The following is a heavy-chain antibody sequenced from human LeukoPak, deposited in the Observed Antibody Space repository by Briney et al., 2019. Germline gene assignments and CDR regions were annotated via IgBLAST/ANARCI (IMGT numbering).Heavy chain of an antibody. CDR1: GFTLSCYV. Sequence: GGSLRLSCGASGFTLSCYVIQWVRQAAGKGLVWVSRINNDDSTTYADSVKGRFTLSRDNANKTLYLQMNSLRAEDTAVYYCARGNRYGLDFWGQGTTVTVSS. J-gene: IGHJ6*02. D-gene: IGHD3-16*02. V-gene: IGHV3-74*01. CDR3: ARGNRYGLDF. CDR2: INNDDST.